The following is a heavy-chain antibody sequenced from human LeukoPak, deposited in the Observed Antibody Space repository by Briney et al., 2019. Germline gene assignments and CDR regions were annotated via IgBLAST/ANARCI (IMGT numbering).Heavy chain of an antibody. CDR1: GGSISSYY. CDR3: ARARVVAAFLRDAFDI. Sequence: SETLSLTCTVSGGSISSYYWSWIRQPPGKGLEWIGYIYYSGSTNYNPSLKGRVTISVDTSKNQFSLKLSSVTAADTAVYYCARARVVAAFLRDAFDIWGQGTMVTASS. CDR2: IYYSGST. J-gene: IGHJ3*02. V-gene: IGHV4-59*01. D-gene: IGHD2-15*01.